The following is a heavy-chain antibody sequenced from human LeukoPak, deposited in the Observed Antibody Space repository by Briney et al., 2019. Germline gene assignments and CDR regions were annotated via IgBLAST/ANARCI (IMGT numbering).Heavy chain of an antibody. J-gene: IGHJ4*02. Sequence: GESLKISCKGSGYSFTTHWIAWVRQMPGKGLEWMGRIDPSDSYTNYSPSFQGHVTISADKSISTAYLQWSSLKASDTAMYYCARLVDTAMVTRNYWGQGTLVTVSS. D-gene: IGHD5-18*01. CDR1: GYSFTTHW. CDR3: ARLVDTAMVTRNY. V-gene: IGHV5-10-1*01. CDR2: IDPSDSYT.